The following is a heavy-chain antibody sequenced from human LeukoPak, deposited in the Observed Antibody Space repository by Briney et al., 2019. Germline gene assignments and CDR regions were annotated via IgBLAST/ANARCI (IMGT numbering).Heavy chain of an antibody. Sequence: GGSLRLSCAASGFTFSSYAMGWVRQAPGKGLEWVSDVSGSGTSTNYADSVKGRLTISRDNSKNTLYLQMNNLRAEDTAVYYCEKVGRASWAPYYFDYWGQGTLVTVSS. CDR2: VSGSGTST. CDR1: GFTFSSYA. CDR3: EKVGRASWAPYYFDY. V-gene: IGHV3-23*01. J-gene: IGHJ4*02. D-gene: IGHD2-2*01.